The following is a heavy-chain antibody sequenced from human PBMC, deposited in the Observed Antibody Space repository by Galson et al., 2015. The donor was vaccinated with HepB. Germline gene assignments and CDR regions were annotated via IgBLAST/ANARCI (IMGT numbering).Heavy chain of an antibody. V-gene: IGHV3-64D*09. CDR3: VKVVGYSGVGGGNFDY. CDR2: ISANGGTT. Sequence: SLRLSCAASGFTFSSHAMHWVRQAPGKGLQYVSAISANGGTTDYADSVKGRFTISRDNSKNTLYLQMSSLRVEDTAIYYCVKVVGYSGVGGGNFDYWGQGTLVTVSS. CDR1: GFTFSSHA. J-gene: IGHJ4*02. D-gene: IGHD3-10*01.